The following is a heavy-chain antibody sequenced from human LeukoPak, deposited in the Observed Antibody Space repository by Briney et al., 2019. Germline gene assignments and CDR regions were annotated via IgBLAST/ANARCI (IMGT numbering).Heavy chain of an antibody. V-gene: IGHV1-69*04. D-gene: IGHD4-11*01. CDR1: GGTFISNA. CDR3: ASGRMTTETTYCFDP. J-gene: IGHJ5*02. Sequence: GASVKVSCTASGGTFISNAITWVRQAPGQGLEWMGRIIPIFGITDYAQKFQGRVTITADKSTSTAYMEFSSLRSEDTAVYYCASGRMTTETTYCFDPWGQGTLITVSS. CDR2: IIPIFGIT.